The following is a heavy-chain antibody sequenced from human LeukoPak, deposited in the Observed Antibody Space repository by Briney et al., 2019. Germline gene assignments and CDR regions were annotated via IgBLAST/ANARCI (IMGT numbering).Heavy chain of an antibody. CDR2: IYTSGST. J-gene: IGHJ5*02. V-gene: IGHV4-61*02. CDR1: GGSISSGSYY. D-gene: IGHD3-10*01. CDR3: ARDLERITMVRGVATVRNNWFDP. Sequence: SQTLSLTCTVSGGSISSGSYYWNWIRQPAGKGLEWIGRIYTSGSTNYNPSLKSRVTISVDTSKNQFSLKLSSVTAADTAVYYCARDLERITMVRGVATVRNNWFDPWGQGTLVTVSS.